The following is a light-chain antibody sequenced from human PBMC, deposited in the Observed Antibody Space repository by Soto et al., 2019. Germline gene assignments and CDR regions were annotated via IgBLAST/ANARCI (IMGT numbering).Light chain of an antibody. J-gene: IGKJ1*01. V-gene: IGKV2-30*02. CDR1: QSLIHSDGNTY. CDR2: KVS. CDR3: MQGTHWPWT. Sequence: DVVMTQSPLSLPVTLGQPASISCRSSQSLIHSDGNTYLNWFQQRPGQAPRRLIYKVSDRDSGVPDRCSGSGSGTDFPLKISRVEAEDVGVYYCMQGTHWPWTFGQGTEVEIK.